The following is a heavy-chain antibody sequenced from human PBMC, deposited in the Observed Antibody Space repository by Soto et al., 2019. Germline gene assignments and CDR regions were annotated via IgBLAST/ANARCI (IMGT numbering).Heavy chain of an antibody. CDR2: IYYSGST. D-gene: IGHD3-10*01. V-gene: IGHV4-31*03. J-gene: IGHJ6*02. CDR1: GFSIISGGYY. Sequence: SETLSLTCTVSGFSIISGGYYWSWIRQHPGKGLEWIGYIYYSGSTYYNPSLKSRVTISVDTSKNQFSLKVSSVTAADTAVYYCARDSHYGSGFYAMDVWGQGTTVTVSS. CDR3: ARDSHYGSGFYAMDV.